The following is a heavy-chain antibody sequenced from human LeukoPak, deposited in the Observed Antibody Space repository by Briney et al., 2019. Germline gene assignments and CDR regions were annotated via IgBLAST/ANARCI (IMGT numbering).Heavy chain of an antibody. J-gene: IGHJ4*02. Sequence: SETLSLTCTVSGGSISSGDYYWSWIRQPPGKGLEWIGYIYYSGSTYYNPSLKSRVTISVDTSKNQFSLKLSSVTAADMAVYYCARGGYDYGFVDYWGQGTLVTVSS. CDR1: GGSISSGDYY. CDR3: ARGGYDYGFVDY. D-gene: IGHD5-12*01. V-gene: IGHV4-30-4*01. CDR2: IYYSGST.